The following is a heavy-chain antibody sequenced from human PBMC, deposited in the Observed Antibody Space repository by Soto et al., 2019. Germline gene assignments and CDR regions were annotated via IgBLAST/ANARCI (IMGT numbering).Heavy chain of an antibody. CDR2: IIPIFGTA. V-gene: IGHV1-69*01. CDR1: GGTFSSYA. D-gene: IGHD2-15*01. J-gene: IGHJ6*02. Sequence: QVQLVQSGAEVKKPGSSVKVSCKASGGTFSSYAISWVRQAPGQGLEWMGGIIPIFGTANYAQKFQGRVTITADEYTSTAYMELSSLRSEDTAVYYCARGPWCSGGSCYSLSYYYGMDVWGQGTTVTVSS. CDR3: ARGPWCSGGSCYSLSYYYGMDV.